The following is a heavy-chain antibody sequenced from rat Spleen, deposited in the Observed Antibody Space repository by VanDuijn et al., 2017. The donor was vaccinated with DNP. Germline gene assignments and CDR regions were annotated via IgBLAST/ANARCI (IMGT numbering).Heavy chain of an antibody. J-gene: IGHJ2*01. Sequence: EVQLVESGGGLVQPGRSLKLSCAASGFSFSYYYMAWVRQGPTKGLEWVAYISYEGGHTYYRDSVKGRFTVSRDHAKNTLYLQMDSLRSEDTATYYCARHNNYYFDYWGQGVMVTVSS. CDR3: ARHNNYYFDY. CDR1: GFSFSYYY. V-gene: IGHV5-25*01. CDR2: ISYEGGHT. D-gene: IGHD1-10*01.